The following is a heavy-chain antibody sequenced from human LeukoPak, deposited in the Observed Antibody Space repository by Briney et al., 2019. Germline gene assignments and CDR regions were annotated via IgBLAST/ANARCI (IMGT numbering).Heavy chain of an antibody. CDR3: AKGVAVAGSGDDAFDI. V-gene: IGHV3-48*01. D-gene: IGHD6-19*01. CDR2: ISSSSSTI. J-gene: IGHJ3*02. CDR1: GFTFSSYT. Sequence: GGSLRLSCAASGFTFSSYTMNWVRQAPGKGLEWVSYISSSSSTIYYADSVQGRFTISRDNSKNTLYLQMNSLRAEDTAVYYCAKGVAVAGSGDDAFDIWGQGTMVTVPS.